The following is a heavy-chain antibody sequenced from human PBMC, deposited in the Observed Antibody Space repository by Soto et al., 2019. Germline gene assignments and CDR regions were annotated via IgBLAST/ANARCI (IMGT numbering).Heavy chain of an antibody. CDR1: GASISSGDYF. J-gene: IGHJ4*02. CDR3: AREKGYISGPKNFDY. V-gene: IGHV4-30-4*01. D-gene: IGHD5-12*01. CDR2: IYDGGSS. Sequence: PSETLSLTCTVSGASISSGDYFWSWIRQSPGKGLEWIGYIYDGGSSYYNPSLKSRVTMSVDTSKNQFSLKLRSVTAADTAVYYCAREKGYISGPKNFDYWGQGTLVTVSS.